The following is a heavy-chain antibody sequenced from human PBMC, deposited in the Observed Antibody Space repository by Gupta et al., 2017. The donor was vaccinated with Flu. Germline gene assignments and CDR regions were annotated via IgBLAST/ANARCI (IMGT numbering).Heavy chain of an antibody. Sequence: EVKLVESGGGLVKPWGSMRLSTAHSGFTFRTYGMNWVRQAQGTRLGWFSSIRSSSRYLYYADSVKGCFTISRHKVKNFVYLQMNSLRAEDTAVYYCAMAWDVTVAGTFDSWGQGTLVTVSS. CDR1: GFTFRTYG. CDR3: AMAWDVTVAGTFDS. V-gene: IGHV3-21*01. D-gene: IGHD6-19*01. J-gene: IGHJ4*02. CDR2: IRSSSRYL.